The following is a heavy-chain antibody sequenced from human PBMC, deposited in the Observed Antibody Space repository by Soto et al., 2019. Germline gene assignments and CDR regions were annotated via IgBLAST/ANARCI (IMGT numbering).Heavy chain of an antibody. CDR1: GGSISSYD. D-gene: IGHD3-10*01. Sequence: SETLSLTCTVSGGSISSYDWSWIRQPPGKGLEWIGYIYYSGSTNYNPSLKSRVTISVDTSKNQFSLKLSSVTAADTAVYYCARGSITMVRGVIFPTYYYYGMDVWGQGTTVTVSS. J-gene: IGHJ6*02. CDR3: ARGSITMVRGVIFPTYYYYGMDV. V-gene: IGHV4-59*01. CDR2: IYYSGST.